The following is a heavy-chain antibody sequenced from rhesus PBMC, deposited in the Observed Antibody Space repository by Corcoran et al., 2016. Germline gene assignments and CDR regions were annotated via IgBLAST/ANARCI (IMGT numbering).Heavy chain of an antibody. CDR1: GFTFSSYG. J-gene: IGHJ4*01. V-gene: IGHV3S16*01. D-gene: IGHD5-24*01. CDR2: ISSAGSYI. Sequence: EVQLVESGGGLVQPGGSLRLSCAASGFTFSSYGMSWVRQAPGKGLEWVSSISSAGSYIYYADSVKGRFTISRDNAKNSLSLQMNSLRAEDTAVYYCTRSGYSLRYFDYWGQGVLVTVSS. CDR3: TRSGYSLRYFDY.